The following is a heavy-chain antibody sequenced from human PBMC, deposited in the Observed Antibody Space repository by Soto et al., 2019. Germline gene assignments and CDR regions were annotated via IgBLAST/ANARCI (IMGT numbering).Heavy chain of an antibody. CDR3: ASLAYPPDYFDY. V-gene: IGHV1-69*02. CDR1: GGTFSSYT. CDR2: IIPILGIA. Sequence: QVQLVQSGAEVKKPGSSVKVSCKASGGTFSSYTISWVRQAPGQGLEWMGRIIPILGIANYAQKFQGRVTITADKSTSTADMELSSLRSEDTAVYYCASLAYPPDYFDYWGQGTLVTVSS. J-gene: IGHJ4*02. D-gene: IGHD3-3*02.